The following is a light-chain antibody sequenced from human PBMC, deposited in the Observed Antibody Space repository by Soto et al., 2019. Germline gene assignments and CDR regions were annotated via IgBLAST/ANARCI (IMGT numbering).Light chain of an antibody. CDR2: KAS. V-gene: IGKV1-5*03. J-gene: IGKJ1*01. CDR3: LQYNSDSSWT. CDR1: QGISGW. Sequence: DIQMTQSPSTLSAFVGDRVTITCRASQGISGWLAWYQQKPGKAPKLLIYKASTLESGVPPRFSGSGSGTEFTLTIGSLQPDDFATYYCLQYNSDSSWTFGQGTKVEIK.